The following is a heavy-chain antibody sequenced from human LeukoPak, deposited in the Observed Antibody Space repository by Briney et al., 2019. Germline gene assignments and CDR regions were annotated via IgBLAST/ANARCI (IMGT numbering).Heavy chain of an antibody. CDR3: ARALGSYTSGSYSYYFDY. J-gene: IGHJ4*02. CDR2: NYYGGST. V-gene: IGHV4-39*07. CDR1: GGSISSSRYY. D-gene: IGHD3-10*01. Sequence: SETLSLTCTVSGGSISSSRYYWGWIRQPPGKGLDWIGSNYYGGSTYYNLSLKSRVTISVDTSKNQFSLKLNSVTAADTAVYYCARALGSYTSGSYSYYFDYWGPGTLVTVSS.